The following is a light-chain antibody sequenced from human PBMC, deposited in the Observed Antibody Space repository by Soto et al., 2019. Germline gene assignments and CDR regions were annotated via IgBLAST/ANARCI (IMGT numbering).Light chain of an antibody. Sequence: EIVLTQSPGTLSLSPGERATLSCRASQSVSSDFLAWYQRKPGQAPRLLIYGASTRATGIPDRFSGSGSGTDFTLTISRLEPEDFAVYDCQQYGDSPIPFGQGTRLEIK. CDR1: QSVSSDF. CDR2: GAS. CDR3: QQYGDSPIP. J-gene: IGKJ5*01. V-gene: IGKV3-20*01.